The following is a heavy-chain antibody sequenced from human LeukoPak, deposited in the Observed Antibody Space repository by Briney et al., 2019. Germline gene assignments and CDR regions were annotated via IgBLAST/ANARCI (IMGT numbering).Heavy chain of an antibody. CDR3: ARDTAPRFRTPRDFDY. V-gene: IGHV3-21*01. CDR2: ISSSSSYI. Sequence: PGGSLRLSCAASGFTFSSYAIHWVRQAPGKGLEWVSSISSSSSYIYYADSVKGRFTISRDNAKNSLYLQMNSLRAEDTAVYYCARDTAPRFRTPRDFDYWGQGTLVTVSS. J-gene: IGHJ4*02. D-gene: IGHD1-14*01. CDR1: GFTFSSYA.